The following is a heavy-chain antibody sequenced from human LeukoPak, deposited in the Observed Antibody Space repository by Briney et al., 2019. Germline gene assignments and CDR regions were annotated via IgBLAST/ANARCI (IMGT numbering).Heavy chain of an antibody. CDR2: IYHSGST. J-gene: IGHJ4*02. V-gene: IGHV4-4*02. D-gene: IGHD5-12*01. CDR1: GGSISSSNW. Sequence: SETLSLTCAVSGGSISSSNWWSWVRQPPGKGLEWSGEIYHSGSTNYNPCLKSRVTISVDKSKNQFSLKLSSVTAADTAAYYSARESGDSGYLNWGQGTLVTVSS. CDR3: ARESGDSGYLN.